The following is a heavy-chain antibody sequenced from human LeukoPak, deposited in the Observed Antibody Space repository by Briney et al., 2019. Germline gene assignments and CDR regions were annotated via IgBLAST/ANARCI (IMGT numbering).Heavy chain of an antibody. D-gene: IGHD1-1*01. CDR2: ISGDSTYI. Sequence: GGPPRLSCAASGFTFASYSMNWVRQAPGKGLEWVSSISGDSTYIYNAGSVKGRFTISRDNAQASLYLQMISLRADDTAVYYCARVSGRLERQSDLDYWGQGTLVIVSS. CDR3: ARVSGRLERQSDLDY. V-gene: IGHV3-21*01. J-gene: IGHJ4*02. CDR1: GFTFASYS.